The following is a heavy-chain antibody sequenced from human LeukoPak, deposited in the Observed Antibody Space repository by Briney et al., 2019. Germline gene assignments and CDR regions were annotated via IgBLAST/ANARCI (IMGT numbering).Heavy chain of an antibody. Sequence: SETLSLTCTVSGVSISSYYWRWIRQPPGKGLEWIGYIYYSGSTNYNASLKSRVTISVDTSKNQFSLKLSFVIAPDTAVYYCARVGITMDRVVIITSGCFYPWGQGTLVTVSS. D-gene: IGHD3-10*01. CDR3: ARVGITMDRVVIITSGCFYP. CDR1: GVSISSYY. CDR2: IYYSGST. V-gene: IGHV4-59*01. J-gene: IGHJ5*02.